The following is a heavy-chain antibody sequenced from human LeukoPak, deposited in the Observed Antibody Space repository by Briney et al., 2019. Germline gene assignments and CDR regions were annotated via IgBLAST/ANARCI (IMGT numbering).Heavy chain of an antibody. CDR2: INWNGGST. CDR3: ARATIFGVVGYYYYMDV. D-gene: IGHD3-3*01. CDR1: GFTLDDYG. Sequence: GGSLRLSCAASGFTLDDYGMSWVRQAPGKGLEWVSGINWNGGSTGYADSVKGRFTISRDNAKNSLYLQMNSLRAEDTALYYCARATIFGVVGYYYYMDVWGKGTTVTVSS. V-gene: IGHV3-20*04. J-gene: IGHJ6*03.